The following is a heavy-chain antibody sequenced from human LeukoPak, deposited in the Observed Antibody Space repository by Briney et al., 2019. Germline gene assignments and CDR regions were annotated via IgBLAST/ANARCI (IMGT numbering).Heavy chain of an antibody. Sequence: GGSLRLSCAASGFTFTYSAMTWVRQAPGKGPEWVSTVSGSGGNTYYADSVQGRFTISRDNSGNTLYLQMNSLRAQDTAVYYCAKSLAVPGSPDSWGQGTLVTVSS. CDR2: VSGSGGNT. CDR3: AKSLAVPGSPDS. D-gene: IGHD6-19*01. V-gene: IGHV3-23*01. CDR1: GFTFTYSA. J-gene: IGHJ4*02.